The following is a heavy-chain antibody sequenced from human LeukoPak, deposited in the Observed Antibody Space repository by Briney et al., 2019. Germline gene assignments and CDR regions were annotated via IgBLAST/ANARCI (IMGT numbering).Heavy chain of an antibody. J-gene: IGHJ6*02. CDR1: GYTFTSYD. Sequence: GASVKVSCKASGYTFTSYDINWVRQATGQGLEWMGWMNPNSGNTGYAQKFQGRVTMTRNTSISTAYMELSSLRSEDTAVYYCARNYDILTGYLWYYYYGMDVWGQGTTVTVSS. CDR2: MNPNSGNT. CDR3: ARNYDILTGYLWYYYYGMDV. D-gene: IGHD3-9*01. V-gene: IGHV1-8*01.